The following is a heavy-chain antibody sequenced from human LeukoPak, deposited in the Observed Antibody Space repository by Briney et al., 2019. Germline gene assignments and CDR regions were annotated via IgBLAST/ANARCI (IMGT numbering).Heavy chain of an antibody. CDR3: ARGYSSTHIDY. J-gene: IGHJ4*02. V-gene: IGHV4-38-2*02. Sequence: SETLSLTCTVSGYFISSGYYWGWIRQPPGQVLEWIGSIFHSGSTNYNPSLKSRVTISVDTSKNQFSLKLSSVTAADTAVYYCARGYSSTHIDYWGQGTLVTVSS. CDR1: GYFISSGYY. CDR2: IFHSGST. D-gene: IGHD6-13*01.